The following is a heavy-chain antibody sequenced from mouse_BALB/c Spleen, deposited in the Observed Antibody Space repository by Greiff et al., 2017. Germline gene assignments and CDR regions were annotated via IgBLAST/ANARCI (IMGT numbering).Heavy chain of an antibody. CDR3: ARNGGYDGAWFAY. J-gene: IGHJ3*01. D-gene: IGHD2-2*01. V-gene: IGHV2-6-4*01. Sequence: VKLVESGPGLVAPSQSLSITCTVSGFSLSRYSVHWVRQPPGKGLEWLGMIWGGGSTDYNSALKSRLSISKDNSKSQVFLKMNSLQTDDTAMYYCARNGGYDGAWFAYWGQGTLVTVSA. CDR1: GFSLSRYS. CDR2: IWGGGST.